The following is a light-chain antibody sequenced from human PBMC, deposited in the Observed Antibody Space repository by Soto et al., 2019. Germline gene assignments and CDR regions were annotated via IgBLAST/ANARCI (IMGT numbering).Light chain of an antibody. V-gene: IGLV2-8*01. Sequence: QAVLTQPPSASGSPGQSVTISCTGTKNDIGVYDFVSWYQHHPGKAPRLIIYEVVQRPSGVPDRFSGSKSGNTASLTVYGLQAADEAAYFCTSYAGSNTYVFGSATKVTVL. CDR2: EVV. CDR3: TSYAGSNTYV. J-gene: IGLJ1*01. CDR1: KNDIGVYDF.